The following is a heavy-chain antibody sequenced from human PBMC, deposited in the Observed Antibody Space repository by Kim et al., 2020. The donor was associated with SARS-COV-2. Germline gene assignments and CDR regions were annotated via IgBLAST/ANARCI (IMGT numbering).Heavy chain of an antibody. V-gene: IGHV4-34*01. J-gene: IGHJ4*02. CDR2: IDHSGSA. CDR3: ARYDF. CDR1: GGSFSGYY. Sequence: SETLSLTCAAYGGSFSGYYWTWIRQPPGKGLEWIGDIDHSGSANYNPSLKSRVTISIDTSNNQFSLKMNFVTAADTAIYYCARYDFWSRGTLVTVSS. D-gene: IGHD3-3*01.